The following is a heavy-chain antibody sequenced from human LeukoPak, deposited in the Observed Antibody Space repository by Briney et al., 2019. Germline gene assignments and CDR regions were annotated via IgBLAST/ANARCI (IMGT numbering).Heavy chain of an antibody. CDR2: IKQDGSEK. J-gene: IGHJ4*02. D-gene: IGHD2-2*01. V-gene: IGHV3-7*01. CDR1: GFTFSSYW. Sequence: GGSLRLSCAASGFTFSSYWMSWVRQAPGKGLEWVANIKQDGSEKNYVDSVKGRFTIFRDNAKNSLYLQMSSLRAEDTAVYYCVRDRYCSRTSCYYLDYWGQGTLVTVSS. CDR3: VRDRYCSRTSCYYLDY.